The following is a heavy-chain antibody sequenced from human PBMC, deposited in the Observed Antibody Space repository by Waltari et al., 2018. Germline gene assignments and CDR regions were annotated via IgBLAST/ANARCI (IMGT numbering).Heavy chain of an antibody. V-gene: IGHV1-2*02. CDR1: GYTFSGYY. Sequence: QVQLVQSGAEVKKPGASVKVSCKASGYTFSGYYIHWVRQAPGQGLEWMGWINCNNGDRKYAQKFQGRVTMTRDTPISTAYMDLSGLISDDTAVYYCVREQQLVPYTDEAFDIWGQGTVVTVSS. CDR3: VREQQLVPYTDEAFDI. J-gene: IGHJ3*02. CDR2: INCNNGDR. D-gene: IGHD6-13*01.